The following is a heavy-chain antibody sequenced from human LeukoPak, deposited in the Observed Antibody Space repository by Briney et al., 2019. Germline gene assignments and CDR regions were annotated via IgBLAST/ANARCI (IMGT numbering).Heavy chain of an antibody. D-gene: IGHD5-18*01. CDR3: ARDISYGSGWFDP. Sequence: SETLSLTCTVSGGSVSSGSYYWSWIRQPPGKGLEWIGYIYYSGSTNYNPSLKSQVTISVDTSKNQFSLKPSSVTAADTAVYYCARDISYGSGWFDPWGQGTLVTVSS. CDR2: IYYSGST. CDR1: GGSVSSGSYY. V-gene: IGHV4-61*01. J-gene: IGHJ5*02.